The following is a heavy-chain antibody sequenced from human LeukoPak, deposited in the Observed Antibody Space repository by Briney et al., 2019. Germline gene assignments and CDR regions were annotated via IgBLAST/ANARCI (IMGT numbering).Heavy chain of an antibody. Sequence: PGRSLRLSCAASGFTFDDYAMHWVRQAPGKGLEWVSGISWNSGSIGYADSVKGRFTISRGNAKNSLYLQMNSLRAEDTALYYCAKDIRFSSSWGYFDYWGQGTLVTVSS. J-gene: IGHJ4*02. D-gene: IGHD6-13*01. CDR1: GFTFDDYA. CDR2: ISWNSGSI. CDR3: AKDIRFSSSWGYFDY. V-gene: IGHV3-9*01.